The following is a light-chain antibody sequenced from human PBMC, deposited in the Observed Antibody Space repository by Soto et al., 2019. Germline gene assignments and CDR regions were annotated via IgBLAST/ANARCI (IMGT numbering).Light chain of an antibody. Sequence: DIQMTQSPSSVSASVGDRLTITCRASRDISNSLAWYQQTPGKAPKLLLRGASSLHRGVPSRFSGSGSGTDFTLTISSLQPEDFATYYCQQSYSTLFTFGQGTRLEIK. CDR1: RDISNS. J-gene: IGKJ5*01. CDR3: QQSYSTLFT. V-gene: IGKV1-12*01. CDR2: GAS.